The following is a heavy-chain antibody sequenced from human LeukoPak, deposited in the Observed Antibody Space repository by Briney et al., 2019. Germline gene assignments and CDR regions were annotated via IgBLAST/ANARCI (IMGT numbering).Heavy chain of an antibody. CDR3: ARDRSDFWSGSGGY. CDR1: GYTFTSYG. V-gene: IGHV1-18*01. J-gene: IGHJ4*02. CDR2: ISAYNGNT. D-gene: IGHD3-3*01. Sequence: ASVKVSCKASGYTFTSYGISWVRQAPGQGLEWMGWISAYNGNTNYAQKLQGRVTMTTDTSTSTAYTELRSLRSDDTAVYYCARDRSDFWSGSGGYWGQGTLVTVSS.